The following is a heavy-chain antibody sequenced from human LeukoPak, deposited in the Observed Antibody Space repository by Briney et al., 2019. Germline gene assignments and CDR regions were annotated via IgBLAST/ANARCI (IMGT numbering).Heavy chain of an antibody. J-gene: IGHJ6*02. V-gene: IGHV1-69*05. Sequence: GASVKVSCKASGGTFSSYAISWVRQAPGQGLEWMGGIIPIFGTANYAQKFQGRVTMTRNTSISTAYMELSSLRSEDTAVYYCASGNYGDYSFYYHGMDVWGQGTTVTVSS. CDR1: GGTFSSYA. D-gene: IGHD4-17*01. CDR3: ASGNYGDYSFYYHGMDV. CDR2: IIPIFGTA.